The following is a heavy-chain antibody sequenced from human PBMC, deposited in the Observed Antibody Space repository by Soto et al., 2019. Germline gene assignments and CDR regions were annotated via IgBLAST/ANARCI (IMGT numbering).Heavy chain of an antibody. J-gene: IGHJ6*02. V-gene: IGHV3-23*01. D-gene: IGHD3-10*01. Sequence: GSLRLSCAASGFTFSSYGMTFSSYAMSWVRQAPGKGLEWVSTISGSGDSTYYADSVKGRFTISRDNSKNTPFLQMNSLRAGDTALYYCAKFREYYQGSGSRTYSFYGMDVWGQGTPVTVSS. CDR2: ISGSGDST. CDR1: GFTFSSYGMTFSSYA. CDR3: AKFREYYQGSGSRTYSFYGMDV.